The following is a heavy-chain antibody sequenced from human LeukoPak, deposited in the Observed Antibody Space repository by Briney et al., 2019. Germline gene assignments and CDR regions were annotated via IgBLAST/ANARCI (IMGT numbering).Heavy chain of an antibody. D-gene: IGHD1-26*01. Sequence: SETLSHTCAVYGGSFSGYYWSWIRQPPGKGLEWIGEINHSGSTNYNPSLKSRVTISVDTSKNQFSLRLSSVTAADTAVYYCARGSGSSGYWGQGTLVTVSS. CDR1: GGSFSGYY. J-gene: IGHJ4*02. CDR3: ARGSGSSGY. CDR2: INHSGST. V-gene: IGHV4-34*01.